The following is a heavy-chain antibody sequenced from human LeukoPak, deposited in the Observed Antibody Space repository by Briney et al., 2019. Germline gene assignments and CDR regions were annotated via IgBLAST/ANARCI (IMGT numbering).Heavy chain of an antibody. D-gene: IGHD5/OR15-5a*01. Sequence: ASVKVSCKASGYIFTDYHIHWVRQAPGQGLEWMGWINPNNGVTDYTQKFKGRVTMTRDTAISTAYMELSRLRSDDTAVYYCARDPSYIVSTEGFVLNYFDPWGQGTLVTVSS. CDR1: GYIFTDYH. J-gene: IGHJ5*02. CDR2: INPNNGVT. CDR3: ARDPSYIVSTEGFVLNYFDP. V-gene: IGHV1-2*02.